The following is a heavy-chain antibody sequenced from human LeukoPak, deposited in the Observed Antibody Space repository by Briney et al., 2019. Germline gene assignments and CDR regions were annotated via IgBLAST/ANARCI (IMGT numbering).Heavy chain of an antibody. CDR3: ARDQGYCSGGSCYSIYFDY. Sequence: PGGSLRLSCAASGFTFSSYSMNWVRQAPGEGREWVSSISSSSSYIYYADSVKGRFTISRDNAKNSLYLQMNSLRAEDTAVYYCARDQGYCSGGSCYSIYFDYWGQGTLVTVSS. J-gene: IGHJ4*02. CDR1: GFTFSSYS. CDR2: ISSSSSYI. V-gene: IGHV3-21*01. D-gene: IGHD2-15*01.